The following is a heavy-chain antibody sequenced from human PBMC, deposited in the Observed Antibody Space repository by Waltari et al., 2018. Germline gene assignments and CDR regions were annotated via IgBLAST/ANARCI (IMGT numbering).Heavy chain of an antibody. V-gene: IGHV4-4*07. CDR1: GGSISSYY. Sequence: QVQLQESGPGLVKPSETLSLTCTVSGGSISSYYWSWIRQPAGKGLEWIGRIYTSGSTTYNPSPKSRVTMSVDTSKNQFSLKLSSVPAADTAVYSCARSGSWYWFDPWGQGTLVTVSS. CDR2: IYTSGST. CDR3: ARSGSWYWFDP. J-gene: IGHJ5*02. D-gene: IGHD6-13*01.